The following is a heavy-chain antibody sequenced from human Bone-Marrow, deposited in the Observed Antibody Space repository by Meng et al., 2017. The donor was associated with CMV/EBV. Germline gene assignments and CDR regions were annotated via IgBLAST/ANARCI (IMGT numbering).Heavy chain of an antibody. CDR3: ARDDSSLPAYYYGMDV. Sequence: GGSLRLSCAASGFTFSSYSMNWVRQAPGKGLEWVSSISSSSSYIYYADSVKGRFTISRDNAENSLYLLMNSLRAEDTAVYYCARDDSSLPAYYYGMDVWGQATTATVSS. CDR2: ISSSSSYI. CDR1: GFTFSSYS. V-gene: IGHV3-21*01. D-gene: IGHD3-22*01. J-gene: IGHJ6*02.